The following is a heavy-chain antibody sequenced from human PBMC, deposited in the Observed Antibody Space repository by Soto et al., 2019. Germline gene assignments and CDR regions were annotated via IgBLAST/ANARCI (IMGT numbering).Heavy chain of an antibody. Sequence: PGGSLRLSCAASGFTFSNAWMNWVRQAPGKGLEWVGRIKSKTDGGTTDYAAPVKGRFTISRDDSKNTLYLQMNSLKTEDTAVYYCTTASPVVAAIHYYYGMDVWGQGTTVTVSS. CDR1: GFTFSNAW. CDR2: IKSKTDGGTT. J-gene: IGHJ6*02. V-gene: IGHV3-15*07. D-gene: IGHD2-15*01. CDR3: TTASPVVAAIHYYYGMDV.